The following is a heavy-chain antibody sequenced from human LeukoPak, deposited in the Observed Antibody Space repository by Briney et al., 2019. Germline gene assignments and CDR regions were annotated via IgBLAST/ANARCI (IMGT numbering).Heavy chain of an antibody. CDR1: GFTFSSYE. V-gene: IGHV3-48*03. J-gene: IGHJ4*02. D-gene: IGHD3-10*01. CDR2: ISSKGSPI. Sequence: GGSLRLSCAASGFTFSSYEMNWVRQAPGKGLEWVSYISSKGSPIFYADSVKGRFTISRDNAKNSLSLLMNSLRAEDTAVYYCARDGGSGILDWGQGTLVTVSS. CDR3: ARDGGSGILD.